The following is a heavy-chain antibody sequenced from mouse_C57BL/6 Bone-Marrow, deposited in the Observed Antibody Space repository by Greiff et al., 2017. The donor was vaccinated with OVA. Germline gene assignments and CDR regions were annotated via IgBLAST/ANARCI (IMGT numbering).Heavy chain of an antibody. CDR2: IWSGGST. J-gene: IGHJ2*01. CDR3: ARDLGYGSYYFDY. CDR1: GFSLTSYG. V-gene: IGHV2-2*01. D-gene: IGHD1-1*01. Sequence: VMLVESGPGLVQPSQSLSITCTVSGFSLTSYGVHWVRQSPGTGLEWLGVIWSGGSTDYNAAFISRLSISKDNSKSQVFFKMNSLQADDTAIYYCARDLGYGSYYFDYWGQGTTLTVSS.